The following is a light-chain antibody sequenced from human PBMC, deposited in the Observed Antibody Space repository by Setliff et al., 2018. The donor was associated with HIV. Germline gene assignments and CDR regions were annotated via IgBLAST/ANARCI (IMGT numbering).Light chain of an antibody. J-gene: IGLJ1*01. CDR3: CSYAGSSTYV. CDR1: SSDVGGYNY. V-gene: IGLV2-23*02. CDR2: DVS. Sequence: LTQPASVSGSPGQSITISCTGTSSDVGGYNYVSWYQQHPGKAPKLMIYDVSKRPSGVSNRFSGSKSGNTASLTISGLQAEDEADYYCCSYAGSSTYVFGTGTKVTVL.